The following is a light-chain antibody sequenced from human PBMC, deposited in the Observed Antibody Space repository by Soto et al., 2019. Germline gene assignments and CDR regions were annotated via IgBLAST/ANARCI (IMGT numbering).Light chain of an antibody. J-gene: IGKJ1*01. CDR1: QGISSY. CDR2: AAS. CDR3: QHYNSYSEA. Sequence: DIQLTQSPSFLSASVGDIATITCRASQGISSYLAWYQQKPGKAPKLLIYAASTLQSGVPSRFSGSGSGTEFTLTISSLQPDDFATYYCQHYNSYSEAFGQGTKVDIK. V-gene: IGKV1-9*01.